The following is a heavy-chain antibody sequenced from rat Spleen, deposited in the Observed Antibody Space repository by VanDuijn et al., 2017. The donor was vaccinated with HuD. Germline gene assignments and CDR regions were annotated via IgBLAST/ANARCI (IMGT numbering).Heavy chain of an antibody. V-gene: IGHV5S13*01. Sequence: EVQLVESDGGLVQPGRSLKLSCAASGFTFSNYGTHWIRQAPTKGLEWVASISPTGGGNTYYRDSVKGRFTISRDNAKNTLYLQMDSLRSEDTATYYCAKGGYNYGWFAYWGQGTLVTVSS. CDR3: AKGGYNYGWFAY. D-gene: IGHD1-4*01. J-gene: IGHJ3*01. CDR2: ISPTGGGNT. CDR1: GFTFSNYG.